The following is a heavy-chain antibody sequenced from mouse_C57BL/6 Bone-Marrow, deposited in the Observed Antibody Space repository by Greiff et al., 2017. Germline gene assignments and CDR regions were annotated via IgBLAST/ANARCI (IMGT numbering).Heavy chain of an antibody. CDR2: IDPSDSYT. CDR1: GYTFTSYW. Sequence: VKQSCKASGYTFTSYWMHWVKQRPGQGLEWIGEIDPSDSYTNYNQKFKGKSTLTVDKSSSTAYMQLSSLTSEDSAVYYCARRGYGSSYDWYFDVWGTGTTVTVSS. D-gene: IGHD1-1*01. V-gene: IGHV1-69*01. CDR3: ARRGYGSSYDWYFDV. J-gene: IGHJ1*03.